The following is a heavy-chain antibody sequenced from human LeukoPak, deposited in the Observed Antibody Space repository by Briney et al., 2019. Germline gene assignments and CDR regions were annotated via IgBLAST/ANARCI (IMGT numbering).Heavy chain of an antibody. Sequence: SETLSLTCTVSGGSISSYYWSWIRQPPGKGLEWIGYIYCSGSTNYNPSLKSRVTISVDTSKNQFSLKLSSVTAADTAVYYCATFTSQHDYWGQGTLVTVSS. J-gene: IGHJ4*02. CDR1: GGSISSYY. CDR3: ATFTSQHDY. V-gene: IGHV4-59*01. CDR2: IYCSGST.